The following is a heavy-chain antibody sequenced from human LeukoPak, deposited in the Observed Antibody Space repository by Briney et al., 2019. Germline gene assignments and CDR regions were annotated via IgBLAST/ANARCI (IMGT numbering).Heavy chain of an antibody. CDR2: VSGTGITT. V-gene: IGHV3-23*01. D-gene: IGHD2-8*01. CDR3: AKELMDFDY. J-gene: IGHJ4*02. CDR1: GFTFTSYA. Sequence: GGSLRLSCAASGFTFTSYAMSGVRQAPGKGLEWVSSVSGTGITTYYADSVKGRFTVSRDNSKDTVYLQMNSLRGEDTAVYYCAKELMDFDYWGQGSLVTVSS.